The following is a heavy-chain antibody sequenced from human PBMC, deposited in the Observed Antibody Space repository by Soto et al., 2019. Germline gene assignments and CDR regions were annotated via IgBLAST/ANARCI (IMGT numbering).Heavy chain of an antibody. Sequence: PSETLSLTCTVSGGSISSGGYYWSWIRQHPGKGLEWIGYIYYSGSTYYNPSLKSRVTISVDTSKNQFSLKLSSVTAADTAVYYCARDPRVGKGIAGGMGKFDYWGQGTLVTVPQ. CDR3: ARDPRVGKGIAGGMGKFDY. CDR1: GGSISSGGYY. D-gene: IGHD6-13*01. J-gene: IGHJ4*02. CDR2: IYYSGST. V-gene: IGHV4-31*02.